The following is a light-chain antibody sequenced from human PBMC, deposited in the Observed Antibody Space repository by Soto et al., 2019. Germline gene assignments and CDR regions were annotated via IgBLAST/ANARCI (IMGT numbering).Light chain of an antibody. J-gene: IGKJ1*01. Sequence: EIVMTQSPATLSVSPGDRATLSCRASQSVDNYLAWYQQKPGQAPRLLIYGASNRATGIPDRFSGSGSGTDFTLTISRLEPEDFAVYYCQQYGSSGTFGQGTKVDIK. V-gene: IGKV3-20*01. CDR3: QQYGSSGT. CDR1: QSVDNY. CDR2: GAS.